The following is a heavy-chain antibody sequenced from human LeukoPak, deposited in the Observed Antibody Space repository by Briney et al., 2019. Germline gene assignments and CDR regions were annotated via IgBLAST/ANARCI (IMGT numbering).Heavy chain of an antibody. Sequence: PGGSLRLSCAASGFTFSSYGMSWVRQAPGKGLEWVSGINWNGGSTGYADSVKGRFTISRDNAKNSLYLQMNSLRAEDTAVYYCARWGAARPFDYWGQGTLVTVSS. CDR1: GFTFSSYG. CDR3: ARWGAARPFDY. CDR2: INWNGGST. D-gene: IGHD6-6*01. V-gene: IGHV3-20*04. J-gene: IGHJ4*02.